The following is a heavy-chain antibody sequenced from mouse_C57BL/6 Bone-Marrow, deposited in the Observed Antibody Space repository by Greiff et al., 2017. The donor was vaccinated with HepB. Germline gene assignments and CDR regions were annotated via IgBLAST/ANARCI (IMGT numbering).Heavy chain of an antibody. Sequence: QVQLQQPGAELVMPGASVKLSCKASGYTFTSSWMHWVKQRPGQGLEWIGEIDPSDSYTNYNQKFKGKSTLTVDKSSSTAYMQLSSLTSEDSAVYYCARSDYDGYYYLDYWGQGTTLTVSS. CDR3: ARSDYDGYYYLDY. CDR2: IDPSDSYT. J-gene: IGHJ2*01. V-gene: IGHV1-69*01. CDR1: GYTFTSSW. D-gene: IGHD2-3*01.